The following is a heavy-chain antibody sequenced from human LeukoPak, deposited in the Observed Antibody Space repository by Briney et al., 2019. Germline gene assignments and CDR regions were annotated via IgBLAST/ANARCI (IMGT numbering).Heavy chain of an antibody. J-gene: IGHJ4*02. CDR2: LWYDGSNK. Sequence: GGSLRLSCAASGFTFSSYGMHWVRQAPGKGLEWVAVLWYDGSNKYYADSVKGRFTISRDNSKNTLYLQMNSLRAEDTAVYYCASIRQNSSWWGQGTLVTVSS. V-gene: IGHV3-33*01. CDR3: ASIRQNSSW. CDR1: GFTFSSYG. D-gene: IGHD6-13*01.